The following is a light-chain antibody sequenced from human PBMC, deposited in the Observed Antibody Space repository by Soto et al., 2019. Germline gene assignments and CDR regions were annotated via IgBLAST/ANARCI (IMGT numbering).Light chain of an antibody. CDR1: KLGDKY. CDR3: QAWDSSTVV. J-gene: IGLJ2*01. Sequence: SYELTQPPSVSVSPGQTASITCSGDKLGDKYACWYQQKPGQSPVLVIYQDSKRTSGIPERFSGSNSGNTATLTISGTQAMDEADYYCQAWDSSTVVVGGGTKLTVI. CDR2: QDS. V-gene: IGLV3-1*01.